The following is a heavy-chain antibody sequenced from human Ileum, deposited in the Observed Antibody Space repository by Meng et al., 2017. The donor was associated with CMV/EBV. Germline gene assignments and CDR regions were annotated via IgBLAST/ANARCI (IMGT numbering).Heavy chain of an antibody. J-gene: IGHJ4*02. D-gene: IGHD2-21*01. CDR2: LSSSDNS. CDR3: ARLQGDSTREGYDY. V-gene: IGHV4-4*07. Sequence: GGVRCSGGTRVEWSGRLSSSDNSNYHHYLDLRVTLAMDTSINSFYLDLRFVTSVDTANYYCARLQGDSTREGYDYWGQGTLVTVSS.